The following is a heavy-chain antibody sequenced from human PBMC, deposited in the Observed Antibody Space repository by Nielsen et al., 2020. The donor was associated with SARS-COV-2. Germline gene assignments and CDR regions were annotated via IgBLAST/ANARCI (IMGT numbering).Heavy chain of an antibody. CDR3: ATRGPYYYYGMDV. CDR1: RDTFTGYY. Sequence: ASVKVSCKASRDTFTGYYVHWVRQAPGQGLEWMGRINPTLGGTHYAQKFQGRVTLTSDTSISTVYMELSSLRSEDTAVYYCATRGPYYYYGMDVWGQGTTVTVSS. V-gene: IGHV1-2*06. D-gene: IGHD3-10*01. CDR2: INPTLGGT. J-gene: IGHJ6*02.